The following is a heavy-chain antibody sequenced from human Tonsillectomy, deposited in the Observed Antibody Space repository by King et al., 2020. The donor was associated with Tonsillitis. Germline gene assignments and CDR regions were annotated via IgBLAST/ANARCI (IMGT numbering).Heavy chain of an antibody. CDR2: IYTSGST. CDR1: GGSISSYY. J-gene: IGHJ4*02. Sequence: QLQESGPGLVKPSETPSLTCTVSGGSISSYYWSWIRQPAGKGLEWIGRIYTSGSTNYNPSLKSRVTMSVDTSKNQFSLKLSSVTAADTAVYYCASTSYCSGGSCYQFEYWGQGTLVTVSS. V-gene: IGHV4-4*07. CDR3: ASTSYCSGGSCYQFEY. D-gene: IGHD2-15*01.